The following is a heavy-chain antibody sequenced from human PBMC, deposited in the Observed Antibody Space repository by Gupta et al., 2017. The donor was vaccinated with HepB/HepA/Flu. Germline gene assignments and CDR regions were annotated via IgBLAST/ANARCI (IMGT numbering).Heavy chain of an antibody. V-gene: IGHV4-34*01. J-gene: IGHJ5*02. CDR3: ARVLEPPGIAAAGGWFDP. CDR1: GGSFSGYY. D-gene: IGHD6-13*01. Sequence: QVQLQQWGAGLLKPSETLSLTCAVYGGSFSGYYWRWIRQPPGKGLEWIGEINHSGSTNYNPSLKSRVTISVDTSKNQFSLKLSSVTAADTAVYYCARVLEPPGIAAAGGWFDPWGQGTLVTVSS. CDR2: INHSGST.